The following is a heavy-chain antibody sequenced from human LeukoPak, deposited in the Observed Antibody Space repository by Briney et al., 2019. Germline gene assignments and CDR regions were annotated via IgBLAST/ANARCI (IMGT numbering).Heavy chain of an antibody. CDR1: GFTFSTFG. J-gene: IGHJ4*02. D-gene: IGHD3-9*01. CDR3: AKGYYFDILSGYSSLDS. V-gene: IGHV3-30*02. Sequence: GGSLRLSCAASGFTFSTFGMHWVRQAPGKGLEWVAFIRYDGSNKYYADSVKGRFTISRDDSKNTLYLQMNSLRAEDTAAYYCAKGYYFDILSGYSSLDSWGQGTLVTVSS. CDR2: IRYDGSNK.